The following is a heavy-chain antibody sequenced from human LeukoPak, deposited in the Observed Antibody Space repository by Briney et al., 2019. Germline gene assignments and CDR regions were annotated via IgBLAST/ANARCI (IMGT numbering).Heavy chain of an antibody. CDR1: GFTFSTYA. CDR2: ISFDGNSK. CDR3: AKDRVPGGHYYDLSE. J-gene: IGHJ4*02. V-gene: IGHV3-30-3*01. D-gene: IGHD3-22*01. Sequence: GTSLRLSCAASGFTFSTYAMHWVRQAPAKGLEWVTIISFDGNSKYYADSVKGRFTISRDNSKNTLYLQMDSLRPDDTAIYYCAKDRVPGGHYYDLSEWGQGTLVTVSS.